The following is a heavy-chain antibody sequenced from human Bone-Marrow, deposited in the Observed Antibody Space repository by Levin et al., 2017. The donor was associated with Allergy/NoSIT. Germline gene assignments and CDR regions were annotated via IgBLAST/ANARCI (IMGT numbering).Heavy chain of an antibody. Sequence: SETLSLTCTVSGGSISSYYWSWIRQPPGKTLEWIGYVYNSGSTSYNPSLKSRVTLSIDTSKNQFSLRLSSVTATDTAVYYCARIWGLFDYWGQGTLVTVSS. D-gene: IGHD7-27*01. CDR1: GGSISSYY. CDR2: VYNSGST. V-gene: IGHV4-59*01. CDR3: ARIWGLFDY. J-gene: IGHJ4*02.